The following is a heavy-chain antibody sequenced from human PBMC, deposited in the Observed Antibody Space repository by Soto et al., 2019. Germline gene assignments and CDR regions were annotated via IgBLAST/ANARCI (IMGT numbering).Heavy chain of an antibody. CDR2: ISAYNGNT. CDR1: GYTFTSYG. Sequence: ASVKVSCTASGYTFTSYGISWVRQAPGQGLEWMGWISAYNGNTNYAQKLQGRVTMTADESTSTAYMELSSLRSEDTAVYYCASKSRGGYGRILAGSDLYGMEVWGQGTTVTVSS. CDR3: ASKSRGGYGRILAGSDLYGMEV. D-gene: IGHD6-25*01. V-gene: IGHV1-18*04. J-gene: IGHJ6*02.